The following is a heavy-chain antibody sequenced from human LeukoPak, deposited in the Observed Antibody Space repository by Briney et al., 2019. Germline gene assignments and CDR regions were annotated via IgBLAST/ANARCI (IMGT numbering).Heavy chain of an antibody. D-gene: IGHD3-3*01. J-gene: IGHJ4*02. CDR3: ARDSGGGDFWSGSLDY. CDR2: ISGSGGST. V-gene: IGHV3-23*01. CDR1: GFTFSSYA. Sequence: GGSLRLSCAASGFTFSSYAMSWVRQAPGKGLEWVSAISGSGGSTYYADSVKGRFTISRDNSKNTLYLQMNSLRAEDTAVYYCARDSGGGDFWSGSLDYWGQGTLVTVSS.